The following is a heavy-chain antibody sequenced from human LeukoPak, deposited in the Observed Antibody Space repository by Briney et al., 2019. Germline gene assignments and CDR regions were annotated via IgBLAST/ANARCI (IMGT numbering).Heavy chain of an antibody. CDR1: GDSISNYY. V-gene: IGHV4-59*01. Sequence: SETLSLTCTVSGDSISNYYWSWIRLAPGKGLEWIGNIHNSVNINYNPSLKSRVTISVDTSKNQFSLKLSSVTAADTAVYYCARSSSSWPLFDYWGQGTLVTVSS. D-gene: IGHD6-13*01. CDR3: ARSSSSWPLFDY. J-gene: IGHJ4*02. CDR2: IHNSVNI.